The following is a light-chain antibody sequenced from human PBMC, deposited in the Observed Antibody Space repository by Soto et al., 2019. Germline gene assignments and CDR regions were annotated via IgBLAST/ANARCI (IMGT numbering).Light chain of an antibody. Sequence: QSVLTQPPSVSGAPGQRVTISCTGSSSNIGAGYDVPWYQQLPGTAPKLLIYGNSNRPSGVPDRFSGSKSGNSASLAITGLQAEDEADYYCQSYASSLTGAKFGGGTKLTVL. CDR1: SSNIGAGYD. CDR3: QSYASSLTGAK. J-gene: IGLJ2*01. CDR2: GNS. V-gene: IGLV1-40*01.